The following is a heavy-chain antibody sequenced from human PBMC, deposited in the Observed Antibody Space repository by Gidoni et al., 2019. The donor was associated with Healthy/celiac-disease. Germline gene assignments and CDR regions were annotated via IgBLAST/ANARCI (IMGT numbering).Heavy chain of an antibody. CDR2: ISSSGSTI. Sequence: EVQLVESGGGLVQPGGSLRLSCAASGFTFSSYESNWVRQAPGKGLEWVSYISSSGSTIYYADSVKGRFTISRDNAKNSLYLQMNSLRAEDTAVYYCARDPSYYYGSGSRYFDYWGQGTLVTVSS. CDR3: ARDPSYYYGSGSRYFDY. D-gene: IGHD3-10*01. V-gene: IGHV3-48*03. J-gene: IGHJ4*02. CDR1: GFTFSSYE.